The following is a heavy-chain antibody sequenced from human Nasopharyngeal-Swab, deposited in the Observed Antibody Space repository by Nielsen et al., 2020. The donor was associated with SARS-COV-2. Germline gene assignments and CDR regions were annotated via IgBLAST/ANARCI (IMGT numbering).Heavy chain of an antibody. D-gene: IGHD3-9*01. Sequence: GGPLRLSCAASGFTFSTYAMSWVRQAPGKGLEWVSAISGSGDSTYYADSVKGRFTISRDNSKNTLYLQMNSLRAEDTAAYYCAKDAALYLAFDIWGQGTMVTVSS. CDR2: ISGSGDST. CDR1: GFTFSTYA. V-gene: IGHV3-23*01. CDR3: AKDAALYLAFDI. J-gene: IGHJ3*02.